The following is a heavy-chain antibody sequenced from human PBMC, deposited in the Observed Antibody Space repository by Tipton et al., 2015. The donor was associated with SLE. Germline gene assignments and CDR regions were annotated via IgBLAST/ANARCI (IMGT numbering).Heavy chain of an antibody. V-gene: IGHV3-48*04. J-gene: IGHJ4*02. Sequence: SLRLSCAASGFTFGSYGMNWVRQAPGKGLEWVSYISSSSSTIYYADSVKGRFTISRDNAKNSLYLQMNSLRGEDTAVYYCARARGRGDYWGQGTLVTVSS. CDR2: ISSSSSTI. CDR3: ARARGRGDY. D-gene: IGHD1-26*01. CDR1: GFTFGSYG.